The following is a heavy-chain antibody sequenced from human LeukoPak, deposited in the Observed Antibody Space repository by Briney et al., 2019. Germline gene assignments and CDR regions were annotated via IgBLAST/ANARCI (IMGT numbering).Heavy chain of an antibody. J-gene: IGHJ4*02. CDR3: ARDSYSKNDY. D-gene: IGHD4-11*01. V-gene: IGHV3-48*01. CDR2: ISSSSSTI. Sequence: GGSLRLSCEASGFTFSTYSMTWVRQAPGKGLEWVSYISSSSSTIYYGDSVKDRFTISRDNAKNSLYLQMNSLRAEDTAVYFCARDSYSKNDYWGQGTLVTVSS. CDR1: GFTFSTYS.